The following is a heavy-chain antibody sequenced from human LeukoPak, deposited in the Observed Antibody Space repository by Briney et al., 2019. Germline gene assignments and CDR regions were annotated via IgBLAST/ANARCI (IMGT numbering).Heavy chain of an antibody. D-gene: IGHD3-10*02. CDR2: ISSSGSTI. Sequence: GGSLRLSCAASGFTFSSYEMNWVRQAPGKGLEWVSYISSSGSTIYYAASVKGRFPISRDNAKNSLYLQMNSLRAEDTAVYYCAELGITMIGGVWGKGTTVTISS. V-gene: IGHV3-48*03. J-gene: IGHJ6*04. CDR3: AELGITMIGGV. CDR1: GFTFSSYE.